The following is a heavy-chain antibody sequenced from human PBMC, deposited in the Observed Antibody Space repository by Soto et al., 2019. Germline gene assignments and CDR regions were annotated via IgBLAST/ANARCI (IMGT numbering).Heavy chain of an antibody. CDR2: INNGGDNI. V-gene: IGHV3-23*01. CDR1: GFTFNNYA. D-gene: IGHD2-2*01. CDR3: AKTFLARYCSSSICYDPADYFDY. J-gene: IGHJ4*02. Sequence: EVQLLESGGGLLQPGGSLRLSCAASGFTFNNYAMSWVRQAPGKGLEWVSSINNGGDNIYYADSVKGRFTISRDNSKSTLYLQMNSLRAEDTAVYYCAKTFLARYCSSSICYDPADYFDYWGQGTLVTVSS.